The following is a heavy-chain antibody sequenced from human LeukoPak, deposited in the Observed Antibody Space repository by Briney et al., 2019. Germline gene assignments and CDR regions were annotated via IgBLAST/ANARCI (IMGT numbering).Heavy chain of an antibody. V-gene: IGHV3-23*01. CDR3: AKAFGNSDDYYYYMDV. CDR2: ISGSAGGA. Sequence: GGSLRLSCAASGFTFSSYAMRWVRQAPGKGLQWVSTISGSAGGAYYADSVRGRFTISRDNPKNTLSLQMNSLRAEDTAIYYCAKAFGNSDDYYYYMDVWGKGTTVTVSS. CDR1: GFTFSSYA. D-gene: IGHD4-23*01. J-gene: IGHJ6*03.